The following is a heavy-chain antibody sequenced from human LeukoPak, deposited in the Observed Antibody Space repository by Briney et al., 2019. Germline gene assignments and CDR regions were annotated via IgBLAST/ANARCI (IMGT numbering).Heavy chain of an antibody. V-gene: IGHV3-30-3*01. CDR3: ARGRGIQLWLVPTDY. Sequence: QPGRSLRLSCAASRFTFSSYAMHWVRQAPGKGLEWVAVISYDGSNKYYADSVKGRFTISRDNSKNTLYLQMNSLRAEDTAVYYCARGRGIQLWLVPTDYWGQGTLVTVSS. J-gene: IGHJ4*02. D-gene: IGHD5-18*01. CDR2: ISYDGSNK. CDR1: RFTFSSYA.